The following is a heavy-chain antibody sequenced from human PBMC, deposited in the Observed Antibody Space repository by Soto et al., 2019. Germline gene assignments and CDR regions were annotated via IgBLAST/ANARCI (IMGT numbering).Heavy chain of an antibody. CDR2: IYYSGSI. D-gene: IGHD1-26*01. V-gene: IGHV4-30-4*02. J-gene: IGHJ4*02. Sequence: SDTLSLTCTVSGGSVSYGDYYWSWIRQPPGKGLEWLGYIYYSGSIYYNPSLKSRATISADTSKNQFSLRLSSVTAADTAVYYCARGELGRDYYFDYWGQGTLVTVSS. CDR3: ARGELGRDYYFDY. CDR1: GGSVSYGDYY.